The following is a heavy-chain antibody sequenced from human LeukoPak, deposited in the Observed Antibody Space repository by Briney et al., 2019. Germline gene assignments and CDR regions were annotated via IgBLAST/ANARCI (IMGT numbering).Heavy chain of an antibody. CDR2: INLSGST. J-gene: IGHJ6*03. Sequence: SETLSLTCAVYGGSFSGYYWSWIRQPPGKGLEWIGEINLSGSTNYNPSLKSRVTISVDTSKSQFSLKLSSVTAADTAVYYCASRGYCSSTSCYTNYYYYYMDVWGKGTTVTVSS. CDR1: GGSFSGYY. V-gene: IGHV4-34*01. D-gene: IGHD2-2*02. CDR3: ASRGYCSSTSCYTNYYYYYMDV.